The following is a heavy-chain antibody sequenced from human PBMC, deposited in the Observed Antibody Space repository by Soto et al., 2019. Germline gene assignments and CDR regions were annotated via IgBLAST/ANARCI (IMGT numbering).Heavy chain of an antibody. CDR3: AREAAAAGRTPFDY. J-gene: IGHJ4*02. CDR1: GGTFSSYA. Sequence: QVQLVQSGAEVKKPGSSVKVSCKASGGTFSSYAISWGRQAPGQGLEWLGGIIPIFGTANYEQNFQGRVTITADESTSTAYMELSSLRSEDTAVYYCAREAAAAGRTPFDYWGQVTLVTVSS. D-gene: IGHD6-13*01. CDR2: IIPIFGTA. V-gene: IGHV1-69*01.